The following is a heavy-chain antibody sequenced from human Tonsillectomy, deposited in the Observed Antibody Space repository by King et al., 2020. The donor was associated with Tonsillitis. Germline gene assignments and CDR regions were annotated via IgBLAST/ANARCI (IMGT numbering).Heavy chain of an antibody. CDR3: AKGHTMVRGVIITGLFDY. Sequence: QLVQSGGGVVQPGRSLRLSCAASGFTFSNYGMHWVRQAPGKGLEWVAVISYDGSNKFYADSVKGRFTISRDNSKNTLYLQMNSLRAEDTAVYYCAKGHTMVRGVIITGLFDYWGQGTLVTVSS. CDR1: GFTFSNYG. V-gene: IGHV3-30*18. CDR2: ISYDGSNK. D-gene: IGHD3-10*01. J-gene: IGHJ4*02.